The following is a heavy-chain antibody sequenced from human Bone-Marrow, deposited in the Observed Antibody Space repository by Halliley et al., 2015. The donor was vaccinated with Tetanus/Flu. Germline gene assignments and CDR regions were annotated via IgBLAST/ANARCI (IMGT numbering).Heavy chain of an antibody. Sequence: LEWIGYIYYSGSTYYNPSLKSRVTISVDTSKNQFSLKLSSVTAADTAVYYCARNIVVVPAAFDYWGQGTLVTVSS. CDR3: ARNIVVVPAAFDY. CDR2: IYYSGST. V-gene: IGHV4-31*02. D-gene: IGHD2-2*01. J-gene: IGHJ4*02.